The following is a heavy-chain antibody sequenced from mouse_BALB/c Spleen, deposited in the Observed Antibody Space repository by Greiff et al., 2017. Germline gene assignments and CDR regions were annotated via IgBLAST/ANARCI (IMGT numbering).Heavy chain of an antibody. D-gene: IGHD2-2*01. J-gene: IGHJ3*01. CDR1: GYTFTSYW. CDR2: IYPGSGST. V-gene: IGHV1S22*01. CDR3: TSYYGYDEGFAY. Sequence: LQQPGSELVRPGASVKLSCKASGYTFTSYWMHWVKQRPGQGLEWIGNIYPGSGSTNYDEKFKSKATLTVDTSSSTAYMQLSSLTSEDSAVYYCTSYYGYDEGFAYWGQGTLVTVSA.